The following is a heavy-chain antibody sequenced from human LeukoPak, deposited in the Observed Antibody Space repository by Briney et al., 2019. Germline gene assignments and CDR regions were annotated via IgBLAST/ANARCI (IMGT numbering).Heavy chain of an antibody. CDR2: IIPILGIA. CDR1: GGTFSSYA. J-gene: IGHJ6*02. CDR3: ASQQGLGKYYYGMDV. Sequence: SVKVSCKASGGTFSSYAISWVRQAPGQGLEWMGRIIPILGIANYAQKFQGRVTITADKSTSTAYMELSSLRSEDTAVYYCASQQGLGKYYYGMDVWGQGTTVTVSS. D-gene: IGHD1-14*01. V-gene: IGHV1-69*04.